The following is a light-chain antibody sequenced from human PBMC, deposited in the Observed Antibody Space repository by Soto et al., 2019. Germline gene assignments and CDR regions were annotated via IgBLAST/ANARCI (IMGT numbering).Light chain of an antibody. Sequence: QTVVTQEPSFSVSPGRTVTLTCGLSSGSASTSYYPSWYQQTPGQAPRTLIYSTNTRSSGVPDRFSGSILGNKAALTITGAQADDESDDYCVLYMGSGMSVFGGGTKLTVL. CDR1: SGSASTSYY. CDR2: STN. V-gene: IGLV8-61*01. CDR3: VLYMGSGMSV. J-gene: IGLJ3*02.